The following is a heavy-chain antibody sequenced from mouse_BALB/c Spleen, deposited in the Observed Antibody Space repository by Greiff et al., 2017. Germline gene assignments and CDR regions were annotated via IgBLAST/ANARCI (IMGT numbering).Heavy chain of an antibody. CDR1: GYAFSSSW. V-gene: IGHV1-82*01. CDR2: IYPGDGDT. CDR3: ARGGYDGSFAY. Sequence: VQLQQSGPELVKPGASVKISCKASGYAFSSSWMNWVKQRPGQGLEWIGRIYPGDGDTNYNGKFKGKATLTADKSSSTAYMQLSSLTSVDSAVYFCARGGYDGSFAYWGQGTLVTVSA. J-gene: IGHJ3*01. D-gene: IGHD2-2*01.